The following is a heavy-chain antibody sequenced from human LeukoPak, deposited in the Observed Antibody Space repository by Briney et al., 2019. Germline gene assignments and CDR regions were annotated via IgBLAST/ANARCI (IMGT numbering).Heavy chain of an antibody. CDR3: ARNSTRWPQF. CDR1: GFTFNNYG. D-gene: IGHD5-24*01. J-gene: IGHJ4*02. Sequence: PGGSLRLTCAASGFTFNNYGMSWVRQAPGKGPEWLSCISADGNSPYYADSMKGRFAISRDNSKNMVYLQMNSLRVEDTAVYYCARNSTRWPQFWGPGNPVTVSS. V-gene: IGHV3-23*01. CDR2: ISADGNSP.